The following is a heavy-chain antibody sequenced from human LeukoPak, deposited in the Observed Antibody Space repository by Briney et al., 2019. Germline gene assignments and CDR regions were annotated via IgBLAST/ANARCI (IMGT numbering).Heavy chain of an antibody. V-gene: IGHV3-74*01. D-gene: IGHD3-22*01. Sequence: PGGSLRLSCEASGFTFSRYWMHWVRQAPGKGLVWVSRIKSDGKTNYADSVKGRFTISRDNAKNTVSLQMDSLRAEDTGVYYCARAPSVVGGYYPEYFRHWGQGTLVTVSS. CDR2: IKSDGKT. CDR1: GFTFSRYW. J-gene: IGHJ1*01. CDR3: ARAPSVVGGYYPEYFRH.